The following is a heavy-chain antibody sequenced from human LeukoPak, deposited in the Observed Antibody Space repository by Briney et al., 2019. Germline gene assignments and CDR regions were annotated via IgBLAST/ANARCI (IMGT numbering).Heavy chain of an antibody. D-gene: IGHD2-21*01. CDR1: GGTFSSYA. CDR2: IIPIFGTA. Sequence: SVKVSCKASGGTFSSYAISWVRQAPGQGLEWMGRIIPIFGTANYAQKFQGRVTITTDESTSTAYMELSSLRSEDTAVYYCASLWGAAFDIWGQGTMVTVSS. CDR3: ASLWGAAFDI. J-gene: IGHJ3*02. V-gene: IGHV1-69*05.